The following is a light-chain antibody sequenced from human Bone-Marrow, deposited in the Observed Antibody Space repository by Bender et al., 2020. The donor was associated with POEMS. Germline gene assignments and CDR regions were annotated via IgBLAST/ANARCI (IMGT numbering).Light chain of an antibody. CDR1: KLGEEY. J-gene: IGLJ2*01. V-gene: IGLV3-1*01. CDR3: QSWGRNTAV. Sequence: SYELTQPPSVSVSPGQTATITCSGEKLGEEYACWYQQKPGQSPVVVIYQDTKRPSGIPERFPGSTSGNTASLTISGTQTMDEADYYCQSWGRNTAVFGGGTKLTVL. CDR2: QDT.